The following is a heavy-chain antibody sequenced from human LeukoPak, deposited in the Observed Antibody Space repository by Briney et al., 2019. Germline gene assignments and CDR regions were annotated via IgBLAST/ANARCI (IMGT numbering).Heavy chain of an antibody. J-gene: IGHJ3*02. V-gene: IGHV1-2*02. D-gene: IGHD2-21*02. Sequence: ASVKVSCKASGYTFTGYYMHWVRQAPGQGLEWMGWINPNSGGTNYAQKFQGRVTMTRDTSISTAYMELSRLRSDDTAVYYCARVPGDCHDAFDIWGQGTMVTVSS. CDR3: ARVPGDCHDAFDI. CDR1: GYTFTGYY. CDR2: INPNSGGT.